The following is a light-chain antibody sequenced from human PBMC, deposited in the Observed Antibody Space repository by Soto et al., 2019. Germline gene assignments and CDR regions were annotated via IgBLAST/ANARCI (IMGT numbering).Light chain of an antibody. CDR1: QGISNH. CDR2: TAS. V-gene: IGKV1-27*01. Sequence: DFQMTQSPSSLSASVGDRVTITCRASQGISNHLAWYQQKPGKLPQLLIYTASTLQSGVPSRFSGSGSGTDFTLTISSLQPEDVATYYCQKYDSVPFPFGPGTKLDIK. CDR3: QKYDSVPFP. J-gene: IGKJ3*01.